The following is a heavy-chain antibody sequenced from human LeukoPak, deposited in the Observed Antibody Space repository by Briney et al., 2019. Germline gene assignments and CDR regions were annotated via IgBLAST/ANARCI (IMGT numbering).Heavy chain of an antibody. CDR3: AIQMTMIVVVPYFDY. CDR2: ISSNGATK. Sequence: GGSLRLSCEASGFTFNDYYMAWIRQPPAKGLAWVSFISSNGATKYYAESVKGRFTVSRDNAKNSLYLYMNSLRDDDTAVYYCAIQMTMIVVVPYFDYWGQGTLVTVSS. J-gene: IGHJ4*02. V-gene: IGHV3-11*04. D-gene: IGHD3-22*01. CDR1: GFTFNDYY.